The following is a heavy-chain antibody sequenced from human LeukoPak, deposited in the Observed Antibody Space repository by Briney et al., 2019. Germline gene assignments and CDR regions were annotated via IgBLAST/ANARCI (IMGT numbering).Heavy chain of an antibody. V-gene: IGHV4-59*01. CDR1: GGPLTSYY. CDR2: IYYSGST. J-gene: IGHJ3*02. D-gene: IGHD3-22*01. Sequence: RPSETLSLTCAVSGGPLTSYYWSWIRQPPGKGLEWIGYIYYSGSTNYNPSLKSRVTISVDTSKNQFSLKLSSVTAADTAVYYCARAGVVDYYDSSGYRAAFDIWGQGTMVTVSS. CDR3: ARAGVVDYYDSSGYRAAFDI.